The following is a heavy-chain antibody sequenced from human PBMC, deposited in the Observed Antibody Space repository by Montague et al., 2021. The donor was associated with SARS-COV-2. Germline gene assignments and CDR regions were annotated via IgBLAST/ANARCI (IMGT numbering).Heavy chain of an antibody. D-gene: IGHD6-19*01. CDR1: GDSVSSNSAA. Sequence: CAISGDSVSSNSAAWNWIRQSPSRGLEWLGRTYYRSKWYNDYAVSVKSRTTINPDTSKNQFSLQLNSVTPEDTAVYYCARGDEEQWLVHYYYYGMDVWGQGTTVTVSS. V-gene: IGHV6-1*01. CDR2: TYYRSKWYN. J-gene: IGHJ6*02. CDR3: ARGDEEQWLVHYYYYGMDV.